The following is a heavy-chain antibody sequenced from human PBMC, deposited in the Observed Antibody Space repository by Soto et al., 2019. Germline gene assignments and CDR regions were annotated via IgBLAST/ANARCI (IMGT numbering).Heavy chain of an antibody. CDR2: INPSGGST. CDR1: GYTFTSYY. D-gene: IGHD6-13*01. Sequence: QVQLVQSGAEVKKPGASVKVSCKASGYTFTSYYMHWVRQAPGQGLEWMGIINPSGGSTSYAQKLQGRVAMTRDTSTSTVYMELVSLRSEDTAVYYCARDSGSSWYVYYYYYMDVWGKGTTVTVSS. CDR3: ARDSGSSWYVYYYYYMDV. J-gene: IGHJ6*03. V-gene: IGHV1-46*03.